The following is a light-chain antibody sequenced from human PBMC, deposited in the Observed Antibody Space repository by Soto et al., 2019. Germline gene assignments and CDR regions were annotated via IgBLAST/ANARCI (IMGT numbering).Light chain of an antibody. Sequence: SLLTQPASACGTPGQRVTITCSDSSSNIGTNAVNRYQHLPGTDPKLLLYNHNQQPSAVPDRFCGSKSDASATLAIGGLQSEDGADYYCAPWEDGLTGRFVFGTGTQVTV. J-gene: IGLJ1*01. CDR1: SSNIGTNA. V-gene: IGLV1-44*01. CDR2: NHN. CDR3: APWEDGLTGRFV.